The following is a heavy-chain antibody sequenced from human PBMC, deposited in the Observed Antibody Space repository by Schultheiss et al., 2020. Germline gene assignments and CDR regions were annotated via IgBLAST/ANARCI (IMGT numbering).Heavy chain of an antibody. CDR2: INAGNGNT. D-gene: IGHD6-6*01. J-gene: IGHJ6*02. CDR3: ASPVGAARPSESGMDV. Sequence: ASVKVSCKASGYTFTSYAMHWVRQAPGQRLEWMGWINAGNGNTKYSQKFQGRVTITRDTSTSTVYMELSSLRSEDTAVYYCASPVGAARPSESGMDVWGQGTTVTVSS. V-gene: IGHV1-3*01. CDR1: GYTFTSYA.